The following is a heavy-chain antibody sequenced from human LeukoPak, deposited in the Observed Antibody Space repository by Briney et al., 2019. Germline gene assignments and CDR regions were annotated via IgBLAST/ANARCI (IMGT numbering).Heavy chain of an antibody. Sequence: PSGTLSLTCAVYGGSLSGYYWSWIRQPPGKGLEWIGEINHSGSTNYNPSLKSRVTISVDTSKNQFSLKLSSVTAADTAVYYCARVWEEMATLDAFDIWGQGTMVTVSS. CDR2: INHSGST. J-gene: IGHJ3*02. CDR3: ARVWEEMATLDAFDI. CDR1: GGSLSGYY. V-gene: IGHV4-34*01. D-gene: IGHD5-24*01.